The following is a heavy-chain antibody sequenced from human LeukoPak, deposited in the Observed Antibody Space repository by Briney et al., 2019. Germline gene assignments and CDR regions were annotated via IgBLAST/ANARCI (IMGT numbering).Heavy chain of an antibody. J-gene: IGHJ5*02. CDR3: ATFRYCSGGSCYSGAPSWFDP. D-gene: IGHD2-15*01. CDR1: GYIFTAYH. V-gene: IGHV1-24*01. Sequence: ASVKVSCKASGYIFTAYHMHWVRQAPGKGLEWVGGFDPEDGETIYAQKFQGRVTMTEDTSTDTAYMELSSLRSEDTAVYYCATFRYCSGGSCYSGAPSWFDPWGQGTLVTVSS. CDR2: FDPEDGET.